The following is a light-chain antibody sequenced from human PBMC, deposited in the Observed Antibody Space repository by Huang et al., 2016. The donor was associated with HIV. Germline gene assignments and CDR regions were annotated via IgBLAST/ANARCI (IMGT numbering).Light chain of an antibody. J-gene: IGKJ1*01. V-gene: IGKV3-15*01. CDR2: AAS. Sequence: EIVMTQSPATVSVSPGETATLSCRALQSVFSDLAWYQQKPGQAPRLLIFAASTRATGIPDRFSGSGSGTEFTLTISSLQSEDFAFYYCQQYNDWRTFGQGTKVEIK. CDR3: QQYNDWRT. CDR1: QSVFSD.